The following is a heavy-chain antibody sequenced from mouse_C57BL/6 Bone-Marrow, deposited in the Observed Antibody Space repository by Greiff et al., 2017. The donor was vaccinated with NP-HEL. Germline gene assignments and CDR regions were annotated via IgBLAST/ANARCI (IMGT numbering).Heavy chain of an antibody. V-gene: IGHV5-4*01. Sequence: DVMLVESGGGLVKPGGSLKLSCAASGFTFSSYAMSWVRQTPEKRLEWVATISDGGSYTYYPDNVKGRFTISRDNAKNNLYLQMSHLKSEDTAMYYCARDYYGILDYWGPGTTLTVSS. J-gene: IGHJ2*01. CDR2: ISDGGSYT. CDR1: GFTFSSYA. CDR3: ARDYYGILDY. D-gene: IGHD1-1*01.